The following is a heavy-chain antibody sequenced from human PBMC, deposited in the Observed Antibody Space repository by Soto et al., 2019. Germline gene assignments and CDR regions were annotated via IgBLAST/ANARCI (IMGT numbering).Heavy chain of an antibody. Sequence: LSLTCTVSGDSISSYYWSWIRQPPGRGLEWIGYIYYSGRTNYNPSLKSRVTISVDTSKSQFSLKLSSVTAADTAVYYCARDRLAVAGNYYYYVLDVWGPGTKVTGSS. J-gene: IGHJ6*02. D-gene: IGHD6-19*01. V-gene: IGHV4-59*01. CDR2: IYYSGRT. CDR1: GDSISSYY. CDR3: ARDRLAVAGNYYYYVLDV.